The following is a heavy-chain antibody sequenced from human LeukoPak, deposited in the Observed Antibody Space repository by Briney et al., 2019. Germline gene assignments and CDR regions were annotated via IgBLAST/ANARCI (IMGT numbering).Heavy chain of an antibody. CDR2: ISDISDYI. CDR3: ATTLTRDSSGSYGALDY. Sequence: GGSLRLSCAASGFTFSSNSMNWVRQAPGKGLEWVSSISDISDYIYYADSVKGRFTISRDNGKNSLYLQMNSLRVEDTAVYYCATTLTRDSSGSYGALDYWGQGALVTASS. D-gene: IGHD6-19*01. CDR1: GFTFSSNS. V-gene: IGHV3-21*01. J-gene: IGHJ4*02.